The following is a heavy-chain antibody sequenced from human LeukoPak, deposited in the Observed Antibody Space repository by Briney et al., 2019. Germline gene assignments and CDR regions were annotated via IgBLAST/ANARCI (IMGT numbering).Heavy chain of an antibody. Sequence: SETLSLTCTVSGGSISSYYWSWIRQPPGKGLEWIGYIYYSGSTNYNPSLKSRVTISVDTSKNQFSLKLSSVTAADTAVYYCARVGEYGDFDYWGQGTLVTVSS. CDR2: IYYSGST. J-gene: IGHJ4*02. D-gene: IGHD4-17*01. CDR1: GGSISSYY. V-gene: IGHV4-59*01. CDR3: ARVGEYGDFDY.